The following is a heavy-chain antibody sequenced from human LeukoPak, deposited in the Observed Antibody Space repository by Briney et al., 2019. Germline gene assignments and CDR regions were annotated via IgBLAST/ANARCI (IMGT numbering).Heavy chain of an antibody. Sequence: LAGGSLRLSCAASGFTFSSYGMSWVRQAPGKGLEWVSAISGSGGSTYYADSVKGRFTISRDNSKNTLYLQMNSLRAEDTAVYYCARARAAAGIYYFDYWGQGTLVTVSS. CDR1: GFTFSSYG. V-gene: IGHV3-23*01. J-gene: IGHJ4*02. D-gene: IGHD6-13*01. CDR3: ARARAAAGIYYFDY. CDR2: ISGSGGST.